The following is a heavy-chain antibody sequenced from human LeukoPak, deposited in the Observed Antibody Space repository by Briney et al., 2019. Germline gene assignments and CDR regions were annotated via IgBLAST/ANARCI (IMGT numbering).Heavy chain of an antibody. V-gene: IGHV3-7*01. CDR2: IKQDGSEK. CDR3: ATPLRCYDSSGYYACDDY. D-gene: IGHD3-22*01. J-gene: IGHJ4*02. CDR1: GFTFNRYG. Sequence: PGGSLRLSCAASGFTFNRYGMSWVRQAPGKGLEWVANIKQDGSEKYYVDSVKGRFTISRDNAKNSLYLQMNSLRAEDTAVYYCATPLRCYDSSGYYACDDYWGQGTLVTVSS.